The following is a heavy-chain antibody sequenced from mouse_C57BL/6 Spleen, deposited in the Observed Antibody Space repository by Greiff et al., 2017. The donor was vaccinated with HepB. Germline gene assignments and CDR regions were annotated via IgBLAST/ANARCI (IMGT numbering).Heavy chain of an antibody. V-gene: IGHV1-85*01. CDR3: ARVPVATGDWYFDV. D-gene: IGHD1-1*01. CDR2: IYPRDGST. J-gene: IGHJ1*03. CDR1: GYTFTSYD. Sequence: VKVVESGPELVKPGASVKLSCKASGYTFTSYDINWVKQRPGQGLEWIGWIYPRDGSTKYNEKFKGKATLTVDTSSSTAYMELHSLTSEDSAVYFCARVPVATGDWYFDVWGTGTTVTVSS.